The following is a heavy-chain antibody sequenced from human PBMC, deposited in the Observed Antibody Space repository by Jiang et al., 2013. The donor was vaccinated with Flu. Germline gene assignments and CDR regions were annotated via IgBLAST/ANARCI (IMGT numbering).Heavy chain of an antibody. D-gene: IGHD6-19*01. CDR1: GGSISSSSYY. CDR2: IYYSGST. V-gene: IGHV4-39*01. Sequence: GSGLVKPSETLSLTCTVSGGSISSSSYYWGWIRQPPGKGLEWIGSIYYSGSTYYNPSLKSRVTISVDTSKNQFSLKLSSVTAADTAVYYCARHGQGYSSGEFNWFDPWGQGTLVTVSS. J-gene: IGHJ5*02. CDR3: ARHGQGYSSGEFNWFDP.